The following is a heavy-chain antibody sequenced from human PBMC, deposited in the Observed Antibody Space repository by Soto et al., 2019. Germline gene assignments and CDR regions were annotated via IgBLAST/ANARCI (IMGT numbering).Heavy chain of an antibody. J-gene: IGHJ6*02. D-gene: IGHD3-9*01. CDR3: ARVLRYFDWLSHYYGMDV. CDR1: GGSISSGGYY. V-gene: IGHV4-34*01. Sequence: SETLSLTCAVSGGSISSGGYYWSWIRQPPGKGLEWIGEINHSGSTNYNPSLKSRVTISVDTSKNQFSLKLSSVTAADTAVYYCARVLRYFDWLSHYYGMDVWGQGTTVTVSS. CDR2: INHSGST.